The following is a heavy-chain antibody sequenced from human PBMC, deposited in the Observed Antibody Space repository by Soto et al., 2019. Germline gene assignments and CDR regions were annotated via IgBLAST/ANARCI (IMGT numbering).Heavy chain of an antibody. CDR2: IKSKTDGGTT. CDR1: GFTFSNAW. D-gene: IGHD3-10*01. V-gene: IGHV3-15*01. CDR3: TTEPTMVRGVIDYYYGMDV. Sequence: NPGGSLRLSCAAPGFTFSNAWMSWVRQAPGKGLEWVGRIKSKTDGGTTDYAAPVKGRFTISRDDSKNTLYLQMNSLKTEDTAVYYCTTEPTMVRGVIDYYYGMDVWGQGTTVTVSS. J-gene: IGHJ6*02.